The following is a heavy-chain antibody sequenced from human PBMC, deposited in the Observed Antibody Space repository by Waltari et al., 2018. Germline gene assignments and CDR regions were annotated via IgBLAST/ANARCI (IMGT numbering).Heavy chain of an antibody. J-gene: IGHJ4*02. CDR1: GGSISSSSYY. Sequence: QLQLQESGPGLVKPSETLSLTCTVSGGSISSSSYYWGWIRQPPGKGLEWIGCMYYSGSTYYSPSLKSRVTISVDTSKNQFSLKLSSVTAADTAVYYCARDPLHDYGDYRDSGYWGQGTLVTVSS. V-gene: IGHV4-39*07. D-gene: IGHD4-17*01. CDR3: ARDPLHDYGDYRDSGY. CDR2: MYYSGST.